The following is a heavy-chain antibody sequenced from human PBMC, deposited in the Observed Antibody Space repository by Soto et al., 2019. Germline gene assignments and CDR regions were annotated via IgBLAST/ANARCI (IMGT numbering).Heavy chain of an antibody. CDR3: ARREQWLGVYYYYYGMDV. D-gene: IGHD6-19*01. J-gene: IGHJ6*02. Sequence: XETRSLTCAVDGWSFSGYYWSWIRQPPGKGLDWIGEINHSGSTNYNPSLKSRVTISVDTSKNQFSLKLSSVTAADTAVYYCARREQWLGVYYYYYGMDVWGQGTTVTVSS. V-gene: IGHV4-34*01. CDR1: GWSFSGYY. CDR2: INHSGST.